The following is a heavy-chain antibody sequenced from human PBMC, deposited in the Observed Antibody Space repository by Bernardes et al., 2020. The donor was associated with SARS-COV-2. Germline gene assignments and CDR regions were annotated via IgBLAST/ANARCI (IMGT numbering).Heavy chain of an antibody. CDR2: IYWDDK. Sequence: SGPTLVKPTQTLTLTCTFSGFSLSPSGVAVGWIRQPPGKALEWLAFIYWDDKRYNPSLKSRLTITKDTSKNQVVLTMTNMDPVDTGTYYCAHRPSTLYSSTWWYSWFDPWSQGTLVTVSS. CDR3: AHRPSTLYSSTWWYSWFDP. V-gene: IGHV2-5*01. D-gene: IGHD6-13*01. CDR1: GFSLSPSGVA. J-gene: IGHJ5*02.